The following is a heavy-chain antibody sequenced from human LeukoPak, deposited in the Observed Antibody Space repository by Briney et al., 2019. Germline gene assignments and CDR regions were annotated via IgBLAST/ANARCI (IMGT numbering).Heavy chain of an antibody. CDR3: ERRPGERKQWPYRYYYYYMDV. Sequence: SETLSLTCTVFGGSISSSSYYWGWIRQPPGKGLEWIGSIYYSGSTYYNPSLKSRVTISVDTSKNQFSLKLSSVTAADTAVYYCERRPGERKQWPYRYYYYYMDVWGKGTTVTVSS. V-gene: IGHV4-39*01. J-gene: IGHJ6*03. CDR2: IYYSGST. D-gene: IGHD6-19*01. CDR1: GGSISSSSYY.